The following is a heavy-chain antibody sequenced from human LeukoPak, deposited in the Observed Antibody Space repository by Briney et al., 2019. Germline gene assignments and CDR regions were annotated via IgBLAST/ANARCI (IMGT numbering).Heavy chain of an antibody. CDR3: ARFGYVAAVDV. V-gene: IGHV3-7*01. CDR2: INPAGSET. CDR1: GFSFSAYW. J-gene: IGHJ4*02. D-gene: IGHD2-15*01. Sequence: GGSLRLSCAASGFSFSAYWMTWVRQAPGTGLEWVANINPAGSETYYVDPVKGRFSISRDNAKNLVYLQMNSLRVEDTAVYHCARFGYVAAVDVWGQGTPVTVSS.